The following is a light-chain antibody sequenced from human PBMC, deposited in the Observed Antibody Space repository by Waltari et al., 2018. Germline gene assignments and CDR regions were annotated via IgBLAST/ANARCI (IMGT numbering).Light chain of an antibody. J-gene: IGLJ2*01. CDR2: KDR. CDR1: ALPKQY. V-gene: IGLV3-25*03. CDR3: QSGDNSGTNRVL. Sequence: SYELTQPPSVSVSPGHTARTTCSGDALPKQYVYWYQQKSGQAPILVMYKDRERPSGIPERFSGSSSGTTVTLTISGVQAEDEADYYCQSGDNSGTNRVLFGGGTKLTVL.